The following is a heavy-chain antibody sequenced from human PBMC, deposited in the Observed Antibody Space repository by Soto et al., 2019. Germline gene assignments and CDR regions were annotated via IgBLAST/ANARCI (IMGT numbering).Heavy chain of an antibody. V-gene: IGHV5-51*01. D-gene: IGHD3-22*01. CDR2: IYPGDSDT. CDR3: ATAHYELLNYGIDV. Sequence: HGESLTISCKGSGYSFTSYWIGWVRQMPGKGLEWMGIIYPGDSDTRYSPSFQVQVTISADKSVGTAYLRWRSLKASDTAKYYCATAHYELLNYGIDVWGQGTTVTVAS. J-gene: IGHJ6*02. CDR1: GYSFTSYW.